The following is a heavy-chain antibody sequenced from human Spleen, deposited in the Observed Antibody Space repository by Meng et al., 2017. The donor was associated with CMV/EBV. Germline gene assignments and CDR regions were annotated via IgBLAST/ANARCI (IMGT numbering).Heavy chain of an antibody. V-gene: IGHV3-66*01. Sequence: GESLKIPCAASGFPFSRDWMSWVRQAPGKGLEWVSLIYSGGSTYYADSVKGRFAISRDTSENTLYLQMNRLRAEDTAVYYRAKDLHYGDPPQTLTGYYYGMDVWGQGTTVTVSS. CDR3: AKDLHYGDPPQTLTGYYYGMDV. CDR2: IYSGGST. D-gene: IGHD4-17*01. CDR1: GFPFSRDW. J-gene: IGHJ6*02.